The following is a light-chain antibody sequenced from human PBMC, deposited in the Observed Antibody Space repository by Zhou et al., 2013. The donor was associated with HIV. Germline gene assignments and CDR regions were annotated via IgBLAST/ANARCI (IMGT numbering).Light chain of an antibody. Sequence: QSALPQPASVSGSPGQSINISCDVGSYNLVSWYQQHPDKPPKLIIYDVNKRPSGVSNRFSGSKSGNTASLTISGLQAEDEADYYCSSYTSSSTFVFGTGTKVTVL. CDR3: SSYTSSSTFV. CDR1: DVGSYNL. CDR2: DVN. V-gene: IGLV2-14*02. J-gene: IGLJ1*01.